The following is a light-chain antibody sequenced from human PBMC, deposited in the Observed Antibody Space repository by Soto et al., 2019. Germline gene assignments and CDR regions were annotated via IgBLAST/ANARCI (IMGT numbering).Light chain of an antibody. CDR3: QQTYSDIS. CDR1: RTINTY. CDR2: GAS. V-gene: IGKV1-39*01. Sequence: DVGMTQSPSSLSSSVGYTITITCRASRTINTYLNWFQQKPGEPPRLLIYGASTLHDGVPSRFSGSGSGADFTLTISGLQPEDFASYHCQQTYSDISFGGGTKVDIK. J-gene: IGKJ4*01.